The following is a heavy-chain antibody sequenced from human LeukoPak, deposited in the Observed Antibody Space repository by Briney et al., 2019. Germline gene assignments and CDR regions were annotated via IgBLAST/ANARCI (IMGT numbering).Heavy chain of an antibody. CDR2: IYYSGST. CDR3: ARDSYSSSWGDAFDI. CDR1: GGSISSYY. V-gene: IGHV4-59*01. Sequence: PSETLSLTCTVSGGSISSYYWSWIRQPPGKGLEWIGYIYYSGSTNYNPSLKSRVTISVDTSKNQFSLKLSSVTAADTGVYYCARDSYSSSWGDAFDIWGQGTMVTVSS. J-gene: IGHJ3*02. D-gene: IGHD6-13*01.